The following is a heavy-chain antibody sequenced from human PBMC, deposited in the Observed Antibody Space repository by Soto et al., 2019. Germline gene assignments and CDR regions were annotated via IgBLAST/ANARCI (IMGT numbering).Heavy chain of an antibody. CDR3: ARDGIERGSGSFATH. V-gene: IGHV1-46*01. D-gene: IGHD3-10*01. J-gene: IGHJ4*02. Sequence: ASVKVSCKASGYTVTSHWMHWVRQAPGQGPEWMGIINPSVGTTIYAQKFQGRVTMTRDTSTNTVYMQMNSLRTEGTAVYYCARDGIERGSGSFATHWGQGTQVTVSS. CDR2: INPSVGTT. CDR1: GYTVTSHW.